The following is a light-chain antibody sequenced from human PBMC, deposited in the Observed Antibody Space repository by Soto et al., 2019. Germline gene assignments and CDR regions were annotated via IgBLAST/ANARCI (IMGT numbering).Light chain of an antibody. CDR2: EAS. CDR3: QQYNVYSWT. Sequence: DIHMTQSPSTLSASVGDRVTITCRASQNINSWLAWYQQKPGKAPKLLIYEASSLEKGVPARFGGNGSGTEFTLTISSLPPDDFATYYCQQYNVYSWTFGQGNKGGYQ. V-gene: IGKV1-5*03. J-gene: IGKJ1*01. CDR1: QNINSW.